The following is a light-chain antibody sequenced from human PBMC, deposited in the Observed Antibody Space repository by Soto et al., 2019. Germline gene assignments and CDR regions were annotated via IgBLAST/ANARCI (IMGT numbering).Light chain of an antibody. CDR1: SCDIGSYNR. Sequence: QSALTQPASVSGSPGQSITISCTGTSCDIGSYNRVSWYQQHPGKAPKLIIYEVTDRPSGVSNRFSGSKSGNTASLTISGLQAEDEAEYYCSSYTNINTGACVFGTGTKLTVL. CDR2: EVT. J-gene: IGLJ1*01. V-gene: IGLV2-14*01. CDR3: SSYTNINTGACV.